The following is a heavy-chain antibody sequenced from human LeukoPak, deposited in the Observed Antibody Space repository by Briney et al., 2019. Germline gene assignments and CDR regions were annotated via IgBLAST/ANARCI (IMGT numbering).Heavy chain of an antibody. J-gene: IGHJ6*02. CDR1: GFTFDDYA. D-gene: IGHD2-15*01. V-gene: IGHV3-9*01. Sequence: GGSLRLSCAASGFTFDDYAMHWVRQAPGKGLEWVSGISWNSGSIGYADAVKGRCTISRDNAKNSLYLQMSSLRAEDTALYYCAKVYAPSVAATRYGMDVWGQGTTVTVSS. CDR3: AKVYAPSVAATRYGMDV. CDR2: ISWNSGSI.